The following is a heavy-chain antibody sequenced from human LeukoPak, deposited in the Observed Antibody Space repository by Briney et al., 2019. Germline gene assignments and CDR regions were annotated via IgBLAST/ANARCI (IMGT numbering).Heavy chain of an antibody. J-gene: IGHJ5*02. CDR2: INHSGST. CDR3: ARGQFFRGSYRYTRLWFDP. V-gene: IGHV4-34*01. D-gene: IGHD3-16*02. Sequence: PSETLSLTCAVYGGSFSGYYWSWIRQPPGKGLEWIGEINHSGSTNYNPSLKSRVTISVDTSKNQFSLKLSSVTAADTAVYYCARGQFFRGSYRYTRLWFDPWGQGTLVTVSS. CDR1: GGSFSGYY.